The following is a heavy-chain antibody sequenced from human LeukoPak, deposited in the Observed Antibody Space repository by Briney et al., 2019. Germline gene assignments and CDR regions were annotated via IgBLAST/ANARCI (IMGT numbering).Heavy chain of an antibody. Sequence: PSETLSLTCAVYGGSFSGYYWSWVRQPPGKGLEWIGEINHSGSTNYNPSLKSRVTISVDTSKNQFSLKLSSVTAADTAVYYCARDTQRGYSYGRNWFDLWGQGTLVTVSS. V-gene: IGHV4-34*01. CDR2: INHSGST. CDR1: GGSFSGYY. CDR3: ARDTQRGYSYGRNWFDL. D-gene: IGHD5-18*01. J-gene: IGHJ5*02.